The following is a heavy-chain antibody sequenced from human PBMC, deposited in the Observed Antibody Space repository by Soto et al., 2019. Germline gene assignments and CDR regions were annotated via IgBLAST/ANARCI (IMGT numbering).Heavy chain of an antibody. V-gene: IGHV3-33*01. CDR3: AAWAEGATEVH. Sequence: QVQLVESGGGVVQPGRSLRLSCETSGFSFSVYGMHWVRQAPGKGLEWVAVIWYDASKQFCAASVEGRFTISRDNSKAILYLQMNSLRAEDTAVYYCAAWAEGATEVHWGQGTLVTVSS. D-gene: IGHD2-15*01. CDR1: GFSFSVYG. J-gene: IGHJ4*02. CDR2: IWYDASKQ.